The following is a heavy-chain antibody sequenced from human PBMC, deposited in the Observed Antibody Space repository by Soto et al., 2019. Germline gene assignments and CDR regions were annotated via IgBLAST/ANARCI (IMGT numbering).Heavy chain of an antibody. Sequence: GGSLRLSCAASGFTFSSYAMSWVRQAPGKGLEWVSVISGSGGSKYYADSVKGRFTISRDNSKATLYLQMNSLRAEDTAVYYCAKDRRYGDSDYWGQGTLVTVSS. CDR2: ISGSGGSK. CDR3: AKDRRYGDSDY. D-gene: IGHD4-17*01. V-gene: IGHV3-23*01. CDR1: GFTFSSYA. J-gene: IGHJ4*02.